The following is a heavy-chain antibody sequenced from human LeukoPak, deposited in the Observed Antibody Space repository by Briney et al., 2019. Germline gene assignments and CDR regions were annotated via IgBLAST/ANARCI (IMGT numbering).Heavy chain of an antibody. CDR3: ARDSVLGCGGDYYTHFDY. D-gene: IGHD2-21*02. V-gene: IGHV1-69*04. J-gene: IGHJ4*02. Sequence: EASVKVSCKASGGTFSSYAISWVRQAPGQGLEWMGRIIPILGIANYAQKFQGRVTITADKSTSTAYMELSSLGSEDTAVYYCARDSVLGCGGDYYTHFDYWGQGTLVTVSS. CDR2: IIPILGIA. CDR1: GGTFSSYA.